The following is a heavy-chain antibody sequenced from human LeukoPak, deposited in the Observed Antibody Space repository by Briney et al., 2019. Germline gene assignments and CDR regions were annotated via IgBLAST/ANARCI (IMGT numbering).Heavy chain of an antibody. CDR2: INPNSGGT. V-gene: IGHV1-2*02. J-gene: IGHJ4*02. Sequence: GASVKVSCKASGYTFTGYYMHWVRQAPGQGLEWMGWINPNSGGTNYAQKFQGRVTMTRDTSISTAYMELSRLRSDDTAVYYCARGVGITIFGVVITLDYWGQGTLVTVSS. CDR1: GYTFTGYY. CDR3: ARGVGITIFGVVITLDY. D-gene: IGHD3-3*01.